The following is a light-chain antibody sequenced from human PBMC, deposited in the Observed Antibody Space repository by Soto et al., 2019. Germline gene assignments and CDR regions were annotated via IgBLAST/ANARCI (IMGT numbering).Light chain of an antibody. J-gene: IGKJ5*01. CDR1: QSISTH. CDR3: QQRINWPVT. CDR2: DAS. V-gene: IGKV3-11*01. Sequence: EIVMTQSPATLSVSPGERATLSFRASQSISTHLAWYHQKPGQAPRLLIYDASNRATGIPARFSGSGSGTDFTLTISSLESEDFAVYYCQQRINWPVTFGQGTRLEIK.